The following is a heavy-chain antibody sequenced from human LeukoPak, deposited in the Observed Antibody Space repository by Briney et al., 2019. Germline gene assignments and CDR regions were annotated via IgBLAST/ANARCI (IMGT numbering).Heavy chain of an antibody. J-gene: IGHJ6*02. CDR2: ISSSSSYI. CDR3: ARAQAGSGWYYYYYGMDV. Sequence: GGSLTLSCAASGFTFSSYSMNWVRQAPGKGLEWVSSISSSSSYIYYADSVKGRFTISRDNAKNSLYLQMNSLRAEDTAVYYCARAQAGSGWYYYYYGMDVWGQGTTVAVSS. D-gene: IGHD6-19*01. CDR1: GFTFSSYS. V-gene: IGHV3-21*01.